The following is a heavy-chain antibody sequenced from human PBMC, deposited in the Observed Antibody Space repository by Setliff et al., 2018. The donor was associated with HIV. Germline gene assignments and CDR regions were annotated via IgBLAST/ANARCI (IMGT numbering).Heavy chain of an antibody. J-gene: IGHJ4*02. CDR1: GFTFSDYY. CDR3: ATSWRDGYPGDY. Sequence: GGSLRLSCAASGFTFSDYYMSWIRQAPGKGLEWVSFISSSGSTIFYADSVKGRFTISRDNAKNSLSPKMNSLRAEDTAVYYCATSWRDGYPGDYWGQGTLVTVSS. CDR2: ISSSGSTI. D-gene: IGHD5-12*01. V-gene: IGHV3-11*04.